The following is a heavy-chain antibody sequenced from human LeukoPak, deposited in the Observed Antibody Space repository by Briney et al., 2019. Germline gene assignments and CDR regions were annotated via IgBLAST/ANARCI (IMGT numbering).Heavy chain of an antibody. CDR1: GGSISSSNW. J-gene: IGHJ4*02. V-gene: IGHV4-4*02. D-gene: IGHD5-18*01. CDR2: IYHSGST. CDR3: ARLAYVDTAMAHFDY. Sequence: SETLSLTCAVSGGSISSSNWWSWVRQPPGKGLEWIGEIYHSGSTNYNPSLKSRVTISVDKSKNQFSLKLSSVTAADTAVYYCARLAYVDTAMAHFDYWGQGTLVTVSS.